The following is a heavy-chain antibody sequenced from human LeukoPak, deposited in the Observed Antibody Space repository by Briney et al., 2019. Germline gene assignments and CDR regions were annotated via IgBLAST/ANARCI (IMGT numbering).Heavy chain of an antibody. CDR1: GFTFSSYA. CDR2: ISYDGSNK. J-gene: IGHJ4*02. CDR3: ARGRGAQAPPLFDY. D-gene: IGHD1-26*01. V-gene: IGHV3-30-3*01. Sequence: GGSLRLSCAASGFTFSSYAMHWVRQAPGKGLEWVAVISYDGSNKYYADSVKGRFTISRDNSKNTLYLQMNSLRAEDTAVYYCARGRGAQAPPLFDYWGQGTLVTVSS.